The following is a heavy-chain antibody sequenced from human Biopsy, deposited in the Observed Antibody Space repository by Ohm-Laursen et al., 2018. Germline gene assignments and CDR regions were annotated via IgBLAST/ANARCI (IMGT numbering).Heavy chain of an antibody. V-gene: IGHV4-4*07. CDR1: CDSISSDY. Sequence: PGTLSLTCTVSCDSISSDYWTWIRRPAGKGLEWIGRIYGSGSTNYNPSLRGRVTLSGGTSKNQVSLRLRSVTAADTAVYYCAREGLDWDNRRYKGLDVWGQGATVIVSS. CDR3: AREGLDWDNRRYKGLDV. D-gene: IGHD1/OR15-1a*01. CDR2: IYGSGST. J-gene: IGHJ6*02.